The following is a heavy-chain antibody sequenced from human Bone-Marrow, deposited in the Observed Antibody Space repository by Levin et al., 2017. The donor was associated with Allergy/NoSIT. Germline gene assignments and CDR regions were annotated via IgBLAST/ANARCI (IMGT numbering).Heavy chain of an antibody. CDR2: IYWNDEK. V-gene: IGHV2-5*01. J-gene: IGHJ5*02. CDR1: GFSLSTGGVG. D-gene: IGHD5-18*01. Sequence: ESGPTLVKSTQTLTLTCTFSGFSLSTGGVGVGWIRQSPGKALEWLALIYWNDEKRYRPSLKSRLTITKDTSKNQVVLTMTNMDPVDTATYYCAHRQNSYGDFVLSDSHWFDPWGQGTQVIVSS. CDR3: AHRQNSYGDFVLSDSHWFDP.